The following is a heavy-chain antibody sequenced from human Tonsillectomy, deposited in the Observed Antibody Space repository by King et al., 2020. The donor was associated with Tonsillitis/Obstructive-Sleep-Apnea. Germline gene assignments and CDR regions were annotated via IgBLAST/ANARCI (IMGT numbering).Heavy chain of an antibody. Sequence: DVQLVESGGGLVQPGGSLRLSCAASGFTFSSYWMSWVRQAPGKGLEWVANIKQDGSEKYYVDSVKGRFTISRDNAKNSLYLQMNSRRAEDTAVYYCAREGEFIDYGDYVGILGAFDIWGQGTMVTVSS. D-gene: IGHD4-17*01. CDR2: IKQDGSEK. J-gene: IGHJ3*02. CDR1: GFTFSSYW. V-gene: IGHV3-7*04. CDR3: AREGEFIDYGDYVGILGAFDI.